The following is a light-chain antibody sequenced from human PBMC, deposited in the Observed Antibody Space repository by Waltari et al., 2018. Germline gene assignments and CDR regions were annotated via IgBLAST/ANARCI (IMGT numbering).Light chain of an antibody. J-gene: IGKJ5*01. V-gene: IGKV3-11*01. CDR3: QQRFTWPSIT. CDR2: DAS. Sequence: CMTRQSVNSYLARYQHKPGQAPRLLIFDASYRATGIPARFSGSGSGTDFTLTISSLEPDDFALYYCQQRFTWPSITFGQGTRLEIK. CDR1: QSVNSY.